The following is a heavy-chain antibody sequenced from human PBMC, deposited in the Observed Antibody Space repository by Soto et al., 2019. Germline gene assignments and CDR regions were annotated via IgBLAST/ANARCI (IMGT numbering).Heavy chain of an antibody. Sequence: GGSLRLSCAASGFTFDDYAMHWVRQAPGKGLEWVSGISWNSGSIGYADSVKGRFTISRDNAKNSLYLQMNSLRAEDTALYYCATIVGATTCFDYRGQGTLVTLSS. V-gene: IGHV3-9*01. D-gene: IGHD1-26*01. CDR3: ATIVGATTCFDY. CDR2: ISWNSGSI. J-gene: IGHJ4*02. CDR1: GFTFDDYA.